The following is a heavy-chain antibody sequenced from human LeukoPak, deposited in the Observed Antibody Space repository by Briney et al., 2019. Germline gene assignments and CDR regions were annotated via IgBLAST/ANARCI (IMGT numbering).Heavy chain of an antibody. V-gene: IGHV1-69*10. D-gene: IGHD2-2*02. J-gene: IGHJ3*02. CDR3: ASRYCSSTSCYTLSAFDI. CDR2: IIPILGIA. Sequence: SVKVSCKASGGTFSSYTISWVRQAPGQGLEWMGGIIPILGIANYAQKFQGRVTITADKSTSTAYMELSSLRSEDTAVYYCASRYCSSTSCYTLSAFDIWGQGTMVTVSS. CDR1: GGTFSSYT.